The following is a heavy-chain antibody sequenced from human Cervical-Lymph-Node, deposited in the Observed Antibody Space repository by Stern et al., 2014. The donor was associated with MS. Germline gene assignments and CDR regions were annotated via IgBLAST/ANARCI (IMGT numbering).Heavy chain of an antibody. D-gene: IGHD3-22*01. CDR3: AAFGDSSGYGFDY. Sequence: QLVESGPEVKKPGTSVKVSCKASGFTFTSSAVQWVRQARGQRLEWIGWIVVGSGNTNYAQKFQERVTITRDMSTSTAYMELSSLRSEDTAVYYCAAFGDSSGYGFDYWGQGTLVTVSS. CDR1: GFTFTSSA. V-gene: IGHV1-58*01. J-gene: IGHJ4*02. CDR2: IVVGSGNT.